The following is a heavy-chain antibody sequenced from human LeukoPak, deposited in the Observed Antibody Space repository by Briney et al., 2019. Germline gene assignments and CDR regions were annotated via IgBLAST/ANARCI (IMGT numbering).Heavy chain of an antibody. D-gene: IGHD3-3*01. J-gene: IGHJ6*02. CDR1: GYTFTSYD. CDR2: MNPNSGNT. V-gene: IGHV1-8*01. Sequence: GASVKVSWKASGYTFTSYDINWVRQATGQGLEWMGWMNPNSGNTGYAQKFQGRVTMTRNTSISTAYMELSSLRSEDTAVYYCARGGEVTYYDFWSGSFSTHYYYYYGMDVWGQGTTVTVSS. CDR3: ARGGEVTYYDFWSGSFSTHYYYYYGMDV.